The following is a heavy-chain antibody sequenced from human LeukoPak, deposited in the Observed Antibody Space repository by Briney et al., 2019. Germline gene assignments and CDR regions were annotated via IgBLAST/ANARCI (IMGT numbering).Heavy chain of an antibody. D-gene: IGHD6-6*01. CDR2: INPNSGGT. J-gene: IGHJ6*03. CDR3: ARDTFTAARPSTNYYYYYMDV. Sequence: ASVKVSCKASGYTFTGYYMHWVRQAPGQGLEWVGWINPNSGGTNYAQKFQGRVTMTRDTSISTAYMELSRLRSDDTAVYYCARDTFTAARPSTNYYYYYMDVWGKGTTVTVSS. CDR1: GYTFTGYY. V-gene: IGHV1-2*02.